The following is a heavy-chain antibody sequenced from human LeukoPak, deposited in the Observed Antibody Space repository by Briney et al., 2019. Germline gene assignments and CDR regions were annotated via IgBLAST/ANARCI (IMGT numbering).Heavy chain of an antibody. J-gene: IGHJ4*02. Sequence: SETLSLTCTVSGGSISSSSYYWGWIRQPPGKGLEWIGSIYYSGSTYYNPSLKSRVTISVDTSKNQFSLKLSSVTAADTAVYYCAREGSYYDFWSGYRTPNYWGQGTLVTVSS. D-gene: IGHD3-3*01. CDR2: IYYSGST. CDR1: GGSISSSSYY. V-gene: IGHV4-39*02. CDR3: AREGSYYDFWSGYRTPNY.